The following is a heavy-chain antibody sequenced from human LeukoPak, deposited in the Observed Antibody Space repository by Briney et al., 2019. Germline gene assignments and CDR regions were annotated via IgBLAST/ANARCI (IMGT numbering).Heavy chain of an antibody. CDR3: AKVCRRYYYGSGTNWFDP. CDR1: GFTFSSYA. CDR2: ISGSGGST. V-gene: IGHV3-23*01. D-gene: IGHD3-10*01. J-gene: IGHJ5*02. Sequence: GGSLRLSCAASGFTFSSYAMSWVRQAPGKGLEWVSVISGSGGSTYYADSVKGRFTISRDNSKNTLYLQMNSLRAEDTAVYYCAKVCRRYYYGSGTNWFDPWGQGTLVTVSS.